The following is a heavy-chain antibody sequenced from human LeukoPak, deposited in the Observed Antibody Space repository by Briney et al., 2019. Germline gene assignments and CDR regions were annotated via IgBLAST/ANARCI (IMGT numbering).Heavy chain of an antibody. CDR2: INSDGSSI. V-gene: IGHV3-74*01. D-gene: IGHD3-22*01. J-gene: IGHJ4*02. CDR1: GFTFSSHW. CDR3: AKDGSYYDSSGYYFDY. Sequence: GGSLRLSCAASGFTFSSHWMHWVRQAPGKGLVWVSRINSDGSSISYADSVKGRFTISRDNSKNTLYLQMNSLRAEDTAVYYCAKDGSYYDSSGYYFDYWGQGTLVTVSS.